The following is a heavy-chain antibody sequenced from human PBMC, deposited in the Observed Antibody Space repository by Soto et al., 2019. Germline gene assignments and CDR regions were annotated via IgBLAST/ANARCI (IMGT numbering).Heavy chain of an antibody. Sequence: EVQLVQSGAEVKKPGESLRISCKGSGYSFTSYWINWVRQMPGKGLEWMGRIDPSDSYTNYSPSFQGHVTISADKSISTAYLQWSSLRASDTAMYYCARHPPSYYDSRRGYYYGMDVWGQGTTVTVSS. CDR1: GYSFTSYW. V-gene: IGHV5-10-1*03. J-gene: IGHJ6*02. D-gene: IGHD3-22*01. CDR3: ARHPPSYYDSRRGYYYGMDV. CDR2: IDPSDSYT.